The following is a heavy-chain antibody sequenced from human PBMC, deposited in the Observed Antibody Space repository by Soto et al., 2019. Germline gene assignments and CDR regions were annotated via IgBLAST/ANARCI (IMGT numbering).Heavy chain of an antibody. D-gene: IGHD2-2*01. CDR1: GFTFSSYA. Sequence: GGSLRLSCAASGFTFSSYAMSWVRQAPGKGLEWVSTISVSGGTKYYVDSVKGRFTVSRDNSKNTLYLQMNSLRVEDTAVYYCARDRLVPYGYGMDVWGQGTTVTVSS. V-gene: IGHV3-23*01. CDR2: ISVSGGTK. CDR3: ARDRLVPYGYGMDV. J-gene: IGHJ6*02.